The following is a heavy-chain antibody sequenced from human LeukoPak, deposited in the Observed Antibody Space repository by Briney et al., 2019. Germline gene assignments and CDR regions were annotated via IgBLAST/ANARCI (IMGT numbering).Heavy chain of an antibody. CDR1: GYTFTSYG. CDR2: ISAYNGNT. Sequence: EASVKVSCKASGYTFTSYGISWVRQAPGQGLEWMGWISAYNGNTNYAQKLQGRVTMTTDTSTSTAYMELRSLRSDDTAVYYCATVDILTGYYYYFDSWGHGTLVTVTS. D-gene: IGHD3-9*01. CDR3: ATVDILTGYYYYFDS. V-gene: IGHV1-18*01. J-gene: IGHJ4*01.